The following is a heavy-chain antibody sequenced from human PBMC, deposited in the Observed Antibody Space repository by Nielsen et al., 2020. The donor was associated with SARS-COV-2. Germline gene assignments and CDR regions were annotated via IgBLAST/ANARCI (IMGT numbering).Heavy chain of an antibody. CDR2: VDPSDSYT. CDR3: ARLDYGDYVSIDP. Sequence: GESLKISCKGSGYSFTSYWISWVRQMPGKGLEWMGRVDPSDSYTNYSPSFQGHVTISADKSISTAYLQWSSLKASDTAMYYCARLDYGDYVSIDPWGQGTLVTVSS. V-gene: IGHV5-10-1*01. D-gene: IGHD4-17*01. CDR1: GYSFTSYW. J-gene: IGHJ5*02.